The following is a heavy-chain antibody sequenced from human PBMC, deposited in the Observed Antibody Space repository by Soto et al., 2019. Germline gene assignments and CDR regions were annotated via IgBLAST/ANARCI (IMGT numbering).Heavy chain of an antibody. D-gene: IGHD3-3*01. CDR1: GGSVNGYY. Sequence: PSETLSLTCAVYGGSVNGYYWNWIRQPPGKGLEWIGEINHTGGTHYNPSLKTGVTMSVDTSKNQFSLRLSSGTAADTAIYYCATRITVFGLLIPPFDPWGQGTQVTVSS. V-gene: IGHV4-34*01. CDR2: INHTGGT. CDR3: ATRITVFGLLIPPFDP. J-gene: IGHJ5*02.